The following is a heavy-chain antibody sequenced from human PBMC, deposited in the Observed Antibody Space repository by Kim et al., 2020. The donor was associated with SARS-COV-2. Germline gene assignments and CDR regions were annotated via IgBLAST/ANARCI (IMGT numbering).Heavy chain of an antibody. CDR3: ARADYSGSGSPEGSLYYHGMDV. CDR1: GGSFSGFY. Sequence: SETLSLTCTVSGGSFSGFYWSWLRQPPGKGLEWIGFIFYNGNTNYNPSLKGRVTMSVDMSKNQFSLELNSVTAADTAVYYCARADYSGSGSPEGSLYYHGMDVWGQGTTVTVSS. J-gene: IGHJ6*02. CDR2: IFYNGNT. V-gene: IGHV4-59*13. D-gene: IGHD3-10*01.